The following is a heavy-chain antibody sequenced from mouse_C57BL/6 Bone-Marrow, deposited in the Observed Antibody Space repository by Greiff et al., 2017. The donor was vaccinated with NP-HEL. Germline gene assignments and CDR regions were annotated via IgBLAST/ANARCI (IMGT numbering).Heavy chain of an antibody. CDR2: ISSGSSTI. Sequence: EVQGVESGGGLVKPGGSLKLSCAASGFTFSDYGMHWVRQAPEKGLEWVAYISSGSSTIEYADTVKGRFTFSSDNAKNTLYLQMTSLKSENTAMYYCARLRPYAMDYWGQGTSVTVSS. D-gene: IGHD1-1*01. V-gene: IGHV5-17*01. CDR1: GFTFSDYG. CDR3: ARLRPYAMDY. J-gene: IGHJ4*01.